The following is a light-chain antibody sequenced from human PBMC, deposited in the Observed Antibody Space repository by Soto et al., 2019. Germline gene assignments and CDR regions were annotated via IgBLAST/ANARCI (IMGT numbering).Light chain of an antibody. CDR2: VAS. CDR1: QSVNSW. CDR3: QQYDSFPRT. V-gene: IGKV1-5*03. J-gene: IGKJ1*01. Sequence: DIQMTQSPSTLSASVGDRVTITCRARQSVNSWLAWFQQKPGKAPKLLITVASTLESGVPSRFSGSGSGTEFTLTINSLQPDDFATYYCQQYDSFPRTFGQGNKV.